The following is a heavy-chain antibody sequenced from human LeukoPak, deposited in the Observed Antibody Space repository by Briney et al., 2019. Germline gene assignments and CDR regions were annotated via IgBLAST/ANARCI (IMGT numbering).Heavy chain of an antibody. D-gene: IGHD3-3*01. CDR3: ARHSSYNDFWSGFDP. Sequence: PSETLSLTCTVSGGSLSCSSYYWAWIRQPPGKGLEWIGSMFYSGSTYDNPSIKSRVTISVDTSKNQLSLKMRSVTAADTAVYYCARHSSYNDFWSGFDPWGQGTLVTVSS. CDR1: GGSLSCSSYY. V-gene: IGHV4-39*01. CDR2: MFYSGST. J-gene: IGHJ5*02.